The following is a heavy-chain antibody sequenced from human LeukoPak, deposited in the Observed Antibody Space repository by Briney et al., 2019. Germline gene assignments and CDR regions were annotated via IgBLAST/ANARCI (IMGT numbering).Heavy chain of an antibody. J-gene: IGHJ5*02. CDR3: ARGGYCSGGSCYRAAIHPFDP. CDR1: GPTLSSFA. D-gene: IGHD2-15*01. Sequence: GESMSPSSPPAGPTLSSFATQCVRPAASKVLGWEAAILTVGTNKYHADSVKGRFTISRDNSKSTLYLQMNSLRADDTAVYYCARGGYCSGGSCYRAAIHPFDPWGQGTLVTVSS. V-gene: IGHV3-30-3*01. CDR2: ILTVGTNK.